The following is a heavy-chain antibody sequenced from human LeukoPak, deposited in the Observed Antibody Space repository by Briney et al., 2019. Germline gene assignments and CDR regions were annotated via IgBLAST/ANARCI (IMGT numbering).Heavy chain of an antibody. V-gene: IGHV7-4-1*02. Sequence: GASVKVSCKASGYIFNRQGMNWVRQAPGQGLEWMGWINTDSGNPTYGQGFTGRFVFSLDSSVSTVYLQINNLMPEDTAKYFCAREILRFDFWGQGTTVTVSS. CDR1: GYIFNRQG. J-gene: IGHJ3*01. CDR2: INTDSGNP. CDR3: AREILRFDF.